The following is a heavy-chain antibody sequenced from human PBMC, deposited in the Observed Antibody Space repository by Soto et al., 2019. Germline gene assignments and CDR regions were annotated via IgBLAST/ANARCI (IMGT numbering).Heavy chain of an antibody. CDR2: IYHSGST. D-gene: IGHD3-10*01. Sequence: ASETLSLTCAVSGGSISSGGYSWSWIRQPPGKGLEWIGYIYHSGSTYYNPSLKSRVTMSVDTSKNQFSLKLNSVTAADTAVYYCARRTLYYGSGSYPLYYFDYWGQGTLVTVSS. CDR1: GGSISSGGYS. CDR3: ARRTLYYGSGSYPLYYFDY. V-gene: IGHV4-30-2*03. J-gene: IGHJ4*02.